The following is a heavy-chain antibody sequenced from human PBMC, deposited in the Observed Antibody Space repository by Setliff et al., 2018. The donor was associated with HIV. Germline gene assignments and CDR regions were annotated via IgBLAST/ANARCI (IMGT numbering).Heavy chain of an antibody. CDR3: AREGRGDPDVATTRIDY. V-gene: IGHV4-39*02. Sequence: SETLSLTCSVSGDSMSSGSYFWGWIRQTPGKGLEWIGNIYYTGFAYYNPSLKSRVTISLDTSKTHFYLNLTPVTDADTAVYFCAREGRGDPDVATTRIDYWGQGKLV. CDR2: IYYTGFA. CDR1: GDSMSSGSYF. D-gene: IGHD1-1*01. J-gene: IGHJ4*02.